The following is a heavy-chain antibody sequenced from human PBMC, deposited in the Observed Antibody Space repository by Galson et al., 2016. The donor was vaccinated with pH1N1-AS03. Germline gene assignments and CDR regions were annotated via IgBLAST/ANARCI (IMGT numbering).Heavy chain of an antibody. CDR2: DRPSGNIP. V-gene: IGHV1-46*01. D-gene: IGHD2-15*01. J-gene: IGHJ5*02. Sequence: SVKVSCKASGFTLTNYDVYWMRQAPGRGPEWMGGDRPSGNIPRVAPNFQDRLIVTRDTSTATANMQLGGLRPDDTAVYYCARVRSSCRGGACFSLDTWGQGTLLTVSS. CDR3: ARVRSSCRGGACFSLDT. CDR1: GFTLTNYD.